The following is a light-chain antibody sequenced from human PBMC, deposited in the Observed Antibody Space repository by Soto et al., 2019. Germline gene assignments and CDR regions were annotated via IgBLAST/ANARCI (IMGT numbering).Light chain of an antibody. CDR2: WTS. Sequence: DIVMTQSPDSLAVSLGERATINCKSSQSIFFSPNNKNCLAWFQQKPGQPPKLLIYWTSSRESGVPDRFTGSRSGTDFTLTISGLQAEDVAVYYCQQYYDTPTFGQGTKVEIK. V-gene: IGKV4-1*01. CDR1: QSIFFSPNNKNC. CDR3: QQYYDTPT. J-gene: IGKJ1*01.